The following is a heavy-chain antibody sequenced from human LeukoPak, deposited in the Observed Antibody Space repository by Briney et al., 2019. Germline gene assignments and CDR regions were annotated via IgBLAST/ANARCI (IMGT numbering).Heavy chain of an antibody. CDR2: INPSSGGT. Sequence: ASVKVSCKASGYTFTGYYMHWVRQAPGQGLEWMGWINPSSGGTNYAQKFQGRVTMTRDTSISTAYMELSRLRSDDTAVYYCARIEYSSGWYPSWGQGTLVTVSS. CDR3: ARIEYSSGWYPS. D-gene: IGHD6-19*01. J-gene: IGHJ5*02. V-gene: IGHV1-2*02. CDR1: GYTFTGYY.